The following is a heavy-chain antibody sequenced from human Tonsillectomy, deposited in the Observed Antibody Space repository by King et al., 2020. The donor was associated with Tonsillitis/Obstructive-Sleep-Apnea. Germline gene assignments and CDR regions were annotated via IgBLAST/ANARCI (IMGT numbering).Heavy chain of an antibody. CDR1: GFTFSSYW. Sequence: VQLVESGGGLVQPGGSLRLSCAASGFTFSSYWMSWVRQAPGKGLEWVANIKQDGSEKYYVDSVKGRFTISRDNAKNSLYLQMNSLRAEDTAVYYYASTRYCSGGSCPTEIDYWGQGTLVTVSS. CDR3: ASTRYCSGGSCPTEIDY. D-gene: IGHD2-15*01. J-gene: IGHJ4*02. V-gene: IGHV3-7*02. CDR2: IKQDGSEK.